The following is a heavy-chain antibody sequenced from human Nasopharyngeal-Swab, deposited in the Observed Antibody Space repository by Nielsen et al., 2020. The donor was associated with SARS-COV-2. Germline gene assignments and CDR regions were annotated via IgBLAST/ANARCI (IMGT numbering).Heavy chain of an antibody. V-gene: IGHV4-59*13. Sequence: PGKALERIGYIYYSGSTNYNPSLKSRVTISVDTSKNRFSLKLSSVTAADTAVYYCARVGGLWSAGFYYYYMDVWGKGTTVTVSS. CDR3: ARVGGLWSAGFYYYYMDV. D-gene: IGHD3-3*01. CDR2: IYYSGST. J-gene: IGHJ6*03.